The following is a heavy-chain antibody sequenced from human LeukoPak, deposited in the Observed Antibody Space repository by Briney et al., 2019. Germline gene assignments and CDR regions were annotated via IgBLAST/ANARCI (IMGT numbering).Heavy chain of an antibody. CDR2: IYSGGST. Sequence: GGSLRLSCAASGFTVSSNYMSWVRQAPGKGLEWVSVIYSGGSTYYADSVKGRFTISRDNAKNSLYLQMNSLRAEDTAVYYCAVAYSGYDDNWFDPWGQGTLVTVSS. J-gene: IGHJ5*02. CDR1: GFTVSSNY. V-gene: IGHV3-53*05. D-gene: IGHD5-12*01. CDR3: AVAYSGYDDNWFDP.